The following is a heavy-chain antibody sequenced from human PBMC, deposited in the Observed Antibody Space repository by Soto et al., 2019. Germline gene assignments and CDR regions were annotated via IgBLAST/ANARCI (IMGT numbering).Heavy chain of an antibody. CDR1: GFTFTNYA. V-gene: IGHV3-23*01. Sequence: PGGSLRLSCAASGFTFTNYAMSWVRQAPGKGLEWVSTISGSGNTYYVDSVKGRFTISRDNAKNTLYLHLDSLRAEDTAVYYCARDPIPRVFNWFDPWGQGTLVTVSS. CDR3: ARDPIPRVFNWFDP. D-gene: IGHD2-2*02. J-gene: IGHJ5*02. CDR2: ISGSGNT.